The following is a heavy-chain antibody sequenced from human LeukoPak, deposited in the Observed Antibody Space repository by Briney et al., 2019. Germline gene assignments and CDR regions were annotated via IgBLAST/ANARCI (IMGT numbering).Heavy chain of an antibody. CDR2: INPSGGST. J-gene: IGHJ4*02. V-gene: IGHV1-46*01. CDR1: GYTFTSYD. D-gene: IGHD2-15*01. CDR3: ARASDIVVVVPFDY. Sequence: ASVKVSCKASGYTFTSYDINWVRQATGQGLEWMGIINPSGGSTSYAQKFQGRVTMTRDTSTSTVYMELSSLRSEDTAVYYCARASDIVVVVPFDYWGQGTLVTVSS.